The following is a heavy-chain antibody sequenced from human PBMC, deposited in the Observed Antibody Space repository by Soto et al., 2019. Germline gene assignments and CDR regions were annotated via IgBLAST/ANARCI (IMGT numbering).Heavy chain of an antibody. J-gene: IGHJ3*02. CDR3: ARQITMVRGVIIPHAAFDI. Sequence: PSETLSLTCTVSGGSISSYYWSWIRQPPGKGLEWIGYIYYSGSTNYNPSLKSRVTISVDTSKNQFSLKLSSVTAADTAVYYCARQITMVRGVIIPHAAFDIWGQGTMVTVSS. CDR2: IYYSGST. CDR1: GGSISSYY. V-gene: IGHV4-59*08. D-gene: IGHD3-10*01.